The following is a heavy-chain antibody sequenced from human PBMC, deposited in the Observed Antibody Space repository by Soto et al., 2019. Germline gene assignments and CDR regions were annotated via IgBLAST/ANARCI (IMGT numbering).Heavy chain of an antibody. CDR3: ARAESSSWYYFDY. V-gene: IGHV4-34*01. D-gene: IGHD6-13*01. J-gene: IGHJ4*02. CDR1: GGSFSGYY. CDR2: INHSGST. Sequence: QVQLQQWGAGLLKPSETLSLTCAVYGGSFSGYYWSWIRQPPGKGLEWIGEINHSGSTNYNPSLKSRVTISVDTSKNQFSLKLSSVTAADTAMYYCARAESSSWYYFDYWGQGTLVTVSS.